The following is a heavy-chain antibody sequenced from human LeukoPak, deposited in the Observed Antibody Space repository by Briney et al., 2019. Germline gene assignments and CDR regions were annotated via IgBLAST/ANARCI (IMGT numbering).Heavy chain of an antibody. CDR2: IRYDESNK. J-gene: IGHJ3*02. CDR3: ANLGKQDIVVVPAAISDAFDI. CDR1: GFAFSSYG. V-gene: IGHV3-30*02. D-gene: IGHD2-2*01. Sequence: GGSLRLSCAASGFAFSSYGMHWVRQAPGKGLEWVAFIRYDESNKYYADSVKGRFTISRDNSKNTLYLQMNSLRAEDTAVYYCANLGKQDIVVVPAAISDAFDIWGQGTMVTVSS.